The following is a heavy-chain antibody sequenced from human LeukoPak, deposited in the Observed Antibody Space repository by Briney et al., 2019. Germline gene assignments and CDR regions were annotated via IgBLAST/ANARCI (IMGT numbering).Heavy chain of an antibody. V-gene: IGHV4-39*07. CDR1: GGSISSSSYY. D-gene: IGHD1-20*01. Sequence: PSETLSLTCTVSGGSISSSSYYWGWIRQPPGKGLEWIGSMYYSGSTYYNPSLKSRVTISVDRTKNQFSLKLSSVTAADTAVYYCARGTAITGYYFDYWGQGTLVTVSS. J-gene: IGHJ4*02. CDR3: ARGTAITGYYFDY. CDR2: MYYSGST.